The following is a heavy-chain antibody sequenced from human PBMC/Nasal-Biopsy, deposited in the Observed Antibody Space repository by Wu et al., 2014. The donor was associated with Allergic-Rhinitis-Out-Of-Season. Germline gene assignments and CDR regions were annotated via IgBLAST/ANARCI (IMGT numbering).Heavy chain of an antibody. CDR3: VRGSGDGLSFAWTDVFDL. J-gene: IGHJ4*02. V-gene: IGHV3-23*01. Sequence: LRLSCATSEFTFRDFAMSWVRQAPGKGLEWVSTSSGIGNTTYYADSVKGRFTISRDNAKNSLYLQMNSLRVEDTALYYCVRGSGDGLSFAWTDVFDLWGQGILVTVSS. D-gene: IGHD1-1*01. CDR1: EFTFRDFA. CDR2: SSGIGNTT.